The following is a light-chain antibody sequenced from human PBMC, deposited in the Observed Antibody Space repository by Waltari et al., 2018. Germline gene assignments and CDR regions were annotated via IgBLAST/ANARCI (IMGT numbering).Light chain of an antibody. Sequence: DIQMTQSPSSVSASVGERVTIPCRASQDIRVWLTWYQQRPGKAPKFLIYTASSLQSGVPSRFSGSGSGTDFTLTITSLQPEDFATYYCQQANGFPYSFGQGTKLEIK. CDR1: QDIRVW. CDR3: QQANGFPYS. V-gene: IGKV1-12*01. J-gene: IGKJ2*03. CDR2: TAS.